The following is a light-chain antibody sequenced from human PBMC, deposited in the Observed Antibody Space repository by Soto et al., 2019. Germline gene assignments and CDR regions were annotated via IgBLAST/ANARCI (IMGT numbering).Light chain of an antibody. J-gene: IGLJ1*01. CDR2: QGG. Sequence: QSVLTQPASVSGSPGQSITISCTGTSSDVGSYNLVSWYQQHPGKVPKLIIYQGGQRPSGVSSRFSGSKSGNTASLTISGLQAEDEAEYYCQSYDSSLSAFYVFGTGTKVTVL. CDR3: QSYDSSLSAFYV. V-gene: IGLV2-14*02. CDR1: SSDVGSYNL.